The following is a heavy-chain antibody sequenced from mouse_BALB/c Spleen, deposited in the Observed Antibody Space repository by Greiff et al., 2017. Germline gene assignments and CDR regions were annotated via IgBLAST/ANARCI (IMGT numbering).Heavy chain of an antibody. J-gene: IGHJ3*01. CDR2: INPYNDGT. CDR3: ARYYYGSSSWFAY. Sequence: EVQLQHSGPELVKPGASVKMSCKASGYTFTSYVMHWVKQKPGPGLEWIGYINPYNDGTKYNEKFKGKATLTSDKSSSTAYMELSSLTSEDSAVYYCARYYYGSSSWFAYWGQGTLVTVSA. CDR1: GYTFTSYV. D-gene: IGHD1-1*01. V-gene: IGHV1-14*01.